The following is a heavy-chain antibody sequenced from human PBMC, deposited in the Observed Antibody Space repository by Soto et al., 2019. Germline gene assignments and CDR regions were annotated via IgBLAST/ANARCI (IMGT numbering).Heavy chain of an antibody. CDR1: GGSISSDD. J-gene: IGHJ4*02. Sequence: PSETLSLTCTVSGGSISSDDWSWIRQPPGKGLEWIGYIYYSGSTNYNPSLKSRVTISVDTSKNQFSLKLSSVTAADTAVYYCARTISGVARRYFVSLRQAPLVSVS. D-gene: IGHD3-3*01. CDR2: IYYSGST. V-gene: IGHV4-59*01. CDR3: ARTISGVARRYFVS.